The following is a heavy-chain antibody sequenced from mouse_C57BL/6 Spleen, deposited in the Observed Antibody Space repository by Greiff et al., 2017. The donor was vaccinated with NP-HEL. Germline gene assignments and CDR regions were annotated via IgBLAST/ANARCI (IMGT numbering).Heavy chain of an antibody. CDR2: IDPSDSYT. J-gene: IGHJ3*01. D-gene: IGHD2-10*01. CDR1: GYTFTSYW. Sequence: QVQLQQPGAELVMPGASVKLSCKASGYTFTSYWMHWVKQRPGQGLEWIGEIDPSDSYTNYNQKFKGKSTLTVDKSSSTAYMQLSSLTSEDSAVYYCARKDPSSLLPLPYWGQGTLVTVSA. V-gene: IGHV1-69*01. CDR3: ARKDPSSLLPLPY.